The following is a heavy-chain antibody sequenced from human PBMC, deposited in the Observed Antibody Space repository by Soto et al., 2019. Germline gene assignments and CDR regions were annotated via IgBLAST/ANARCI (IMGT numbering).Heavy chain of an antibody. J-gene: IGHJ6*02. D-gene: IGHD1-1*01. CDR2: IMPVFATP. CDR3: ARDKDRLQLGGKYYYILEV. V-gene: IGHV1-69*12. CDR1: GGTFSTSA. Sequence: QVQLVQSGAEVKKPGSSVKVSCKASGGTFSTSAISWVRQAPGQGLEWVGGIMPVFATPDYAENFQGRVTITADESTTTADLELTSLRADDPAVYYCARDKDRLQLGGKYYYILEVWGQGTAITVSS.